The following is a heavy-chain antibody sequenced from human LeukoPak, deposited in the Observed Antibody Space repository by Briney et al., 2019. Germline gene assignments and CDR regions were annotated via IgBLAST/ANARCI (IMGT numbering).Heavy chain of an antibody. V-gene: IGHV3-7*03. D-gene: IGHD5-18*01. Sequence: AGGSLRLSCAASGFTFSTYYMSWVRQAPGTGLEWVANIKQDGSEKYYVDSVKGRFTISRDNAKNSLYLQMNSLRAEDTAVYYCAKRIQSAMATGYWGQGTLVTVSS. J-gene: IGHJ4*02. CDR1: GFTFSTYY. CDR3: AKRIQSAMATGY. CDR2: IKQDGSEK.